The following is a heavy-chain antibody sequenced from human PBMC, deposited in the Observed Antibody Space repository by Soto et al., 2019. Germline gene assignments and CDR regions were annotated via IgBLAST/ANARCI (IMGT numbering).Heavy chain of an antibody. V-gene: IGHV3-7*01. CDR3: SRDVVVGAKALNY. CDR2: IKEDGSAE. Sequence: GGSLRLSCPECGYTFTRYWMTCVRQSTGKGLEWVGNIKEDGSAEHYVDSARGRFTISRDNAKNSLYLQMNSLRVEDTAVYFCSRDVVVGAKALNYWGQGTVVTVSS. J-gene: IGHJ4*02. D-gene: IGHD2-15*01. CDR1: GYTFTRYW.